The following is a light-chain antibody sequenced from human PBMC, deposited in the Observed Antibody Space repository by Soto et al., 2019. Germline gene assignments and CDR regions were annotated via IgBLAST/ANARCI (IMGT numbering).Light chain of an antibody. CDR2: EVS. CDR3: CSYAGSSTFYV. V-gene: IGLV2-23*02. Sequence: QSVLTQPASVSGSPGQSITISCTGTSSDVGSYNLVSWYQQHPGKAPKLMIYEVSEWPSGVSSRFSGSKSGNTASLTISGLQPEDEADYYCCSYAGSSTFYVFGTGNKVTVL. CDR1: SSDVGSYNL. J-gene: IGLJ1*01.